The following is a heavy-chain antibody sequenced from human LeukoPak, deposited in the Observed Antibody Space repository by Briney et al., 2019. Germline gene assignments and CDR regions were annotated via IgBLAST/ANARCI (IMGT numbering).Heavy chain of an antibody. Sequence: GGSLRLSCVVSGVIFSSYTMHWVRQAPGKGLEWVAVISYDGSNKYYADSVKGRFTISRDNSKNTLYLQMMSLRAEDTAVYYCARDQVVGATLRFMDNWGQGTLVTVSS. J-gene: IGHJ4*02. CDR1: GVIFSSYT. D-gene: IGHD1-26*01. V-gene: IGHV3-30*04. CDR2: ISYDGSNK. CDR3: ARDQVVGATLRFMDN.